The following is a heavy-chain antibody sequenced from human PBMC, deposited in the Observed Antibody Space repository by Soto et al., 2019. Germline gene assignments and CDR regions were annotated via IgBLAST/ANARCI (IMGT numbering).Heavy chain of an antibody. D-gene: IGHD6-6*01. V-gene: IGHV5-51*01. Sequence: PGESLKISCKGSGYSFTSYWIGWVRQMPGKGLEWMGIIYPGDSDTRYSPSFQGQVTISADKSISTACLQWSSLKASDTAMYYCAGTSSSSRFYYYGMDVWGQGTTVTVSS. CDR3: AGTSSSSRFYYYGMDV. CDR2: IYPGDSDT. J-gene: IGHJ6*02. CDR1: GYSFTSYW.